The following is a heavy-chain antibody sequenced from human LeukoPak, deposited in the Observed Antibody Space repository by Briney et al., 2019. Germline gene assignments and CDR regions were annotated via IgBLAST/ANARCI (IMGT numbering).Heavy chain of an antibody. CDR1: GFTFSSYA. J-gene: IGHJ5*02. V-gene: IGHV3-30*04. D-gene: IGHD7-27*01. CDR3: ARTPRLGIVDH. Sequence: PGRSLRLSCAASGFTFSSYAMHWVRQAPGKGLEWVAVISFDGSDKYFADSVKGRFTISRDNSKNTLYLQMNSLRAEDTAAYYCARTPRLGIVDHWGQGTLATVSS. CDR2: ISFDGSDK.